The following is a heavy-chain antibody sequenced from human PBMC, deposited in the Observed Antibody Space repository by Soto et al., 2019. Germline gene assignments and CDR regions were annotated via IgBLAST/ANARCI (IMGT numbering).Heavy chain of an antibody. CDR2: ISSNGGST. CDR1: GFTFSSYA. V-gene: IGHV3-64*01. J-gene: IGHJ2*01. Sequence: EVQLVESGGGLVQPGGSLRLSCAASGFTFSSYAMHWVRQAPGKGLEYVSAISSNGGSTYYANSVKGRFTISRDNSKKPRYLQMGSLRAEARAVYSCARGKGYGYGFGPWYFDLWGRGTLVTVSS. CDR3: ARGKGYGYGFGPWYFDL. D-gene: IGHD5-18*01.